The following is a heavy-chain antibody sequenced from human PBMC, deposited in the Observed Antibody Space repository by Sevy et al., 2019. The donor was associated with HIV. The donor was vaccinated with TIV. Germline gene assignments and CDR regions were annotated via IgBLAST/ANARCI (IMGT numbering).Heavy chain of an antibody. V-gene: IGHV3-21*01. CDR2: ISSSGSYI. J-gene: IGHJ4*01. Sequence: GGYLRLSCAVSGFNFSNYSMDWVRQAPGKGLEWVSSISSSGSYIYYSDSLKGRITISRDNAKNSVYLQMNSLRAEDTAVHYCASQFDYWGHGTLVTVSS. CDR1: GFNFSNYS. CDR3: ASQFDY.